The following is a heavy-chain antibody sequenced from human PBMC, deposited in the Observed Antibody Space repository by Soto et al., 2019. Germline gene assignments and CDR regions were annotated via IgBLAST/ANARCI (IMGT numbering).Heavy chain of an antibody. CDR2: INSDGSTT. CDR1: GFTFSSYW. V-gene: IGHV3-74*01. D-gene: IGHD4-4*01. Sequence: EVQLVESGGGLVQPGGSLRLSCAASGFTFSSYWMHWVRQAPGKGLVWVSRINSDGSTTNYADSVKGRFTISRDNAKNALYLQMNNLRVEDTAVYYCVTPGRLQNAFDIWGQGTVVTVSS. CDR3: VTPGRLQNAFDI. J-gene: IGHJ3*02.